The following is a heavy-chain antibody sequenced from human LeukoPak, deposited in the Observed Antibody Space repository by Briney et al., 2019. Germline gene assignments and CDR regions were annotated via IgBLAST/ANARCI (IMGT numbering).Heavy chain of an antibody. CDR1: GFTFSSYG. Sequence: GRSLRLSCAASGFTFSSYGVHWVRQAPGKGLEWVAVISYDGSDKYYADSVKGRFTISRDNSKNTLFLQMNSLRAEDTAVYYCGSGTYLYYFDHWGQGTLVTVSS. V-gene: IGHV3-30*03. D-gene: IGHD1-26*01. J-gene: IGHJ4*02. CDR3: GSGTYLYYFDH. CDR2: ISYDGSDK.